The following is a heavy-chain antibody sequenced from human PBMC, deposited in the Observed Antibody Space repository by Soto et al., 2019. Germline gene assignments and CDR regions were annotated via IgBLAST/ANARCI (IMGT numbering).Heavy chain of an antibody. CDR1: GGSISSYY. V-gene: IGHV4-4*07. Sequence: TLSLTGTVSGGSISSYYWSWIRQPAGKGLEWIGRIYTSGSTNYNPSLKSRVTMSVDTSKNQFSLKLSSVTAAATAVYYCARVTTVPKTGSYGMDVWGQGTTVTVSS. CDR3: ARVTTVPKTGSYGMDV. J-gene: IGHJ6*02. CDR2: IYTSGST. D-gene: IGHD4-4*01.